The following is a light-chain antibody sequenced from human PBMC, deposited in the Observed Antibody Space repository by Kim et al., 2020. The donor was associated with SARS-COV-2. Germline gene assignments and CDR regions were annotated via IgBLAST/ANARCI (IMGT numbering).Light chain of an antibody. J-gene: IGKJ1*01. Sequence: SPGERVTLSCRASQNLNSRFLAWYQQKPGQAPRLLVYGASNRATGIPDRFSGSGSATDFTLTITRLEPEDFAVYFCQQFGHSPWTFGQGTKVEVK. V-gene: IGKV3-20*01. CDR2: GAS. CDR1: QNLNSRF. CDR3: QQFGHSPWT.